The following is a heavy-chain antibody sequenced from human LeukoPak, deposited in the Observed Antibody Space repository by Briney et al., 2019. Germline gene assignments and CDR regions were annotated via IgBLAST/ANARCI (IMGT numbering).Heavy chain of an antibody. CDR1: GYSISSGYY. V-gene: IGHV4-38-2*01. D-gene: IGHD6-19*01. CDR3: ARGDDSSGWYEAWFDP. CDR2: IYHSGST. J-gene: IGHJ5*02. Sequence: SETLSLTCAVSGYSISSGYYWGWIRQPPGKGLEWIGSIYHSGSTYYNPSLKSRVTISVDTSKNQFSLKLSSVTAAGTAVYYCARGDDSSGWYEAWFDPWGQGTLVTVSS.